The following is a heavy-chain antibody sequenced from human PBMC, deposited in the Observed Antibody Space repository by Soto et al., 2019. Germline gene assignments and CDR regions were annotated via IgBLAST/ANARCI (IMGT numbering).Heavy chain of an antibody. D-gene: IGHD2-8*01. Sequence: QVHLVQSGAEVKKPGASVKVSCKASGYTLTRYGITWVRQAPGQGLEWMGSISAYNANTNYAQKLQGRLTMTTDTSTSTAYMELRSLTSDGTAVYYCARDVFRYFDLWGRGTLVSVSS. CDR1: GYTLTRYG. CDR3: ARDVFRYFDL. J-gene: IGHJ2*01. V-gene: IGHV1-18*01. CDR2: ISAYNANT.